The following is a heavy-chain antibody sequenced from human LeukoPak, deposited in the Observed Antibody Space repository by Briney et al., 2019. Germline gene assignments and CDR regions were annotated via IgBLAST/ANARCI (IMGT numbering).Heavy chain of an antibody. Sequence: ASETLSLTCTVSGGSISSGSYYWSWIRQPAGKGLEWIGRIYTSGSTNYNPSLKSRVTISVDTSKNQFSLKLSSVTAADTAVYYCARQGPRRGNYYGSGSQRYYYYYMDVWGKGTTVTISS. CDR2: IYTSGST. D-gene: IGHD3-10*01. CDR3: ARQGPRRGNYYGSGSQRYYYYYMDV. J-gene: IGHJ6*03. V-gene: IGHV4-61*02. CDR1: GGSISSGSYY.